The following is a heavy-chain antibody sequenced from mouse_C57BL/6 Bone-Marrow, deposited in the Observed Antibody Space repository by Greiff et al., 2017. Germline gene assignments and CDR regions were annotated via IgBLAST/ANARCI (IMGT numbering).Heavy chain of an antibody. Sequence: QVKLQQPGAELVRPGTSVKLSCKASGYTFTSYWMHWVKQRPGQGLEWIGVIAPSDSYTNYNQKFKGKATLTVDTSSIPAYMQLSSLTSEDSAVYYCARFGNGYYSYSFYYWGQGTTLTVSS. CDR2: IAPSDSYT. CDR1: GYTFTSYW. D-gene: IGHD2-3*01. V-gene: IGHV1-59*01. J-gene: IGHJ2*01. CDR3: ARFGNGYYSYSFYY.